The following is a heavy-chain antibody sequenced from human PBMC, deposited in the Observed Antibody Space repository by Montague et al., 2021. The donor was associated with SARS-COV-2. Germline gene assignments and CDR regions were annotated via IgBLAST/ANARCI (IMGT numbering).Heavy chain of an antibody. CDR1: GFSLSTSGVG. V-gene: IGHV2-5*02. D-gene: IGHD6-19*01. CDR3: AHRPGVDIAVAGLRY. CDR2: IYWDDDK. J-gene: IGHJ4*02. Sequence: PALVKPTQTLTLTCTFSGFSLSTSGVGVGWIRQPPGKALEWLALIYWDDDKRYSPSLKSRLTITKDTSKNQVVLTMTNMDPVDTATYCCAHRPGVDIAVAGLRYWGQGTLVTVSS.